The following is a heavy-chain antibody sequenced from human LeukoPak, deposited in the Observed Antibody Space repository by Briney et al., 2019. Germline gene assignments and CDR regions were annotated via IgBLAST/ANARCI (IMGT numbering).Heavy chain of an antibody. V-gene: IGHV3-33*01. J-gene: IGHJ4*02. D-gene: IGHD6-13*01. CDR1: GFIFSSHG. CDR3: ARGPYSSSWFYFEY. Sequence: GGSLRLSCAASGFIFSSHGMHWVRQAPGKGLERVAVIWFDGTNKFYADSVKGRFTISRDNSKNTLYLQMNSLRAEDTAVYYCARGPYSSSWFYFEYWGQGTLVAVSS. CDR2: IWFDGTNK.